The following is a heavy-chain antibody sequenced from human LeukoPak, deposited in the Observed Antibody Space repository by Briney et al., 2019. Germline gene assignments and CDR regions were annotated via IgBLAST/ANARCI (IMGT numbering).Heavy chain of an antibody. D-gene: IGHD2-8*02. CDR2: ISSSSSYI. CDR1: GFTFSSYS. J-gene: IGHJ5*02. V-gene: IGHV3-21*01. CDR3: ARGSVSTGTSPRFDP. Sequence: GGSLRLSCAASGFTFSSYSMNWVRQAPGKGLEWVSSISSSSSYIYYADSVKGRFPISRDNAKNSLYLQMNSLRAEDTAVYYCARGSVSTGTSPRFDPWGQGTLVTVSS.